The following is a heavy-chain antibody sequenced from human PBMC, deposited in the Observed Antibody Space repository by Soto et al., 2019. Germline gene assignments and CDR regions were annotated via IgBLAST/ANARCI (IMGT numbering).Heavy chain of an antibody. D-gene: IGHD2-15*01. J-gene: IGHJ6*02. Sequence: PGGSLRLSCAASGFTFSSYAMSWVRQAPGKGLEWVSAISGSGGSTYYADSVKGRFTISRDNSKNTLYLQMNSLRAEDTAVYYCARDNKIFCSGGSCYSSYYYYGMDVWGQGTTVTVSS. CDR2: ISGSGGST. CDR1: GFTFSSYA. CDR3: ARDNKIFCSGGSCYSSYYYYGMDV. V-gene: IGHV3-23*01.